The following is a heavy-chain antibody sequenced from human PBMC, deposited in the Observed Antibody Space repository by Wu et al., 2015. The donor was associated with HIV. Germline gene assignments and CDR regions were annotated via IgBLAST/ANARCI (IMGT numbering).Heavy chain of an antibody. J-gene: IGHJ4*02. CDR2: LNPNTGGA. CDR3: ASGIQAGGANY. Sequence: QVQLVQSGAEVKNPGASVNVSCKASGYTFTDLYVHWVRQAPGQGLEWMGRLNPNTGGADSSQKFQGRVTLTRDTSINTAYMDLRRLRVDDSATYYCASGIQAGGANYWGQGTLVTVSS. D-gene: IGHD2-21*01. V-gene: IGHV1-2*02. CDR1: GYTFTDLY.